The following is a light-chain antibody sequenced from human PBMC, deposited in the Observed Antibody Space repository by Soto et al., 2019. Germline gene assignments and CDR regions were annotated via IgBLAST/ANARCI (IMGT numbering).Light chain of an antibody. Sequence: QSALTQPVSVSGSPGQAITISRTGTSSDVGSYNLVSWYQQHPGKAPKLMIYEVSKRPSGVSNRFSGSKSGNTASLTISGLQAENEADYYCCSYAGSSTWVFGGGTKLTVL. J-gene: IGLJ3*02. CDR1: SSDVGSYNL. CDR2: EVS. CDR3: CSYAGSSTWV. V-gene: IGLV2-23*02.